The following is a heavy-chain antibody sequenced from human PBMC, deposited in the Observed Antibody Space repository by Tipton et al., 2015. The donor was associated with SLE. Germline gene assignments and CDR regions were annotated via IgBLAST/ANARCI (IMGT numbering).Heavy chain of an antibody. V-gene: IGHV4-34*01. CDR2: INHSGST. D-gene: IGHD1-26*01. Sequence: LRLSCAVYGGSFSGYYWSWIRQPPGKGLEWIGEINHSGSTNYNPSLKSRVTISVDTSKNQFSLKLSSVTAADTAAYYCARDPREPGDYWGQGTLVTVSS. CDR3: ARDPREPGDY. CDR1: GGSFSGYY. J-gene: IGHJ4*02.